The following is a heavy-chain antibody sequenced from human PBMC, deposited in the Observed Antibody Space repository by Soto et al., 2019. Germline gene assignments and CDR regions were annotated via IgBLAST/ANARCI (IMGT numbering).Heavy chain of an antibody. V-gene: IGHV4-31*03. J-gene: IGHJ3*02. CDR1: GGSISSGGYY. CDR3: ARDRQDIVVVEVRRDAFDI. Sequence: QVQLQESGPGLVKPSQTLSLTCTVSGGSISSGGYYWSWIRQHPGKGLEWIGYIYYSGSTYYNPSLKSRVTISVDTSKNQFSLKRSSVTAADTAVYYCARDRQDIVVVEVRRDAFDIWGQGTMVTVSS. D-gene: IGHD2-15*01. CDR2: IYYSGST.